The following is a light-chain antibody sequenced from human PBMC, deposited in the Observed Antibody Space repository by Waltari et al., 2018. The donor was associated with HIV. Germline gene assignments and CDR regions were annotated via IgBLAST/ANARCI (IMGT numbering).Light chain of an antibody. CDR1: SSNIGSNY. V-gene: IGLV1-47*01. CDR3: AAWGNSLSLL. CDR2: SNN. J-gene: IGLJ2*01. Sequence: QSVLTQPPSASGTPGQRVTISCSGSSSNIGSNYVYWYQPLPGTAPQLLHYSNNQRPSGVPGRFSGSKAGTSASLAISGLRSEDEADYYCAAWGNSLSLLFGGGTKLTVL.